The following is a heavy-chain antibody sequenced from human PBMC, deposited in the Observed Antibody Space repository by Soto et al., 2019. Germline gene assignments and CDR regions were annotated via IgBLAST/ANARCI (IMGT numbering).Heavy chain of an antibody. Sequence: GGSLRLSCAASGFTFSSYWMHWVRQAPGKGLVWVSRINSDGSSTSYADSVRGRFTISRDNSNSRLYLQMNSLRADDTAIYYCAKYTRTEHLGESWGQGTLVTVSS. D-gene: IGHD3-16*01. J-gene: IGHJ4*02. CDR1: GFTFSSYW. V-gene: IGHV3-74*01. CDR2: INSDGSST. CDR3: AKYTRTEHLGES.